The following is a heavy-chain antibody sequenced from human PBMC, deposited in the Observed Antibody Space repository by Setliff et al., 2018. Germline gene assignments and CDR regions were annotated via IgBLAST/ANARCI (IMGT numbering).Heavy chain of an antibody. D-gene: IGHD1-26*01. CDR1: GYTSSSYA. V-gene: IGHV3-23*01. CDR2: ISASGDTT. J-gene: IGHJ4*02. Sequence: PGGSLRLSCAASGYTSSSYAMTWVRQAPGKGLEWVSIISASGDTTYYADSVKGRFTISRDNSKNTLYLQMNSLRAEDTAVYYCCSWSYLFVYWGQGSLVTVSS. CDR3: CSWSYLFVY.